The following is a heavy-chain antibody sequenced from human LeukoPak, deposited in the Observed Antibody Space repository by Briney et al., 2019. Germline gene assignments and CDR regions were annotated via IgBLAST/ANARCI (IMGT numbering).Heavy chain of an antibody. J-gene: IGHJ6*03. D-gene: IGHD4-11*01. CDR1: GGSISSYY. V-gene: IGHV4-4*09. CDR3: ARTVTTFFDYYYYMDV. Sequence: SETLSLTCTVSGGSISSYYWSWIRQPPGKGLEWIGYIYTSGSTNYNPSLKSRLTISVDTSKNQFSLKLRSVTAADTAVYYCARTVTTFFDYYYYMDVWGKGTTVTVSS. CDR2: IYTSGST.